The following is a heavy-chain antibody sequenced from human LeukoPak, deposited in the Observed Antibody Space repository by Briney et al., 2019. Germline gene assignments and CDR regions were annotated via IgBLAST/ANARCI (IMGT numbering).Heavy chain of an antibody. V-gene: IGHV3-23*01. CDR3: AKDGSSWYKDY. Sequence: GGSLRLSCAASGFTFSDYYMSWIRQAPGKGLEWVSAISGSGGSTYYADSVKGRFTISRDNSKNTLYLQMNSLRAEDTAVYYCAKDGSSWYKDYWGQGTLVTVSS. CDR1: GFTFSDYY. CDR2: ISGSGGST. D-gene: IGHD6-13*01. J-gene: IGHJ4*02.